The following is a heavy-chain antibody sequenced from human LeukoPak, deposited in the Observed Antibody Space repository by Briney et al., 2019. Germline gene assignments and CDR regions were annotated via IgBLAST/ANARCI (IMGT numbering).Heavy chain of an antibody. Sequence: GGSLRLSCAASGFTLSGNAMSWFRQAPGRGLEWVSGVGGDDRTHYADSVRGRFTISRDNSMNTVSLDMNRLRVEDTAVYYCAKDLSWWAAADHWGQGALVTVAS. CDR1: GFTLSGNA. D-gene: IGHD2-15*01. CDR2: VGGDDRT. V-gene: IGHV3-23*01. J-gene: IGHJ1*01. CDR3: AKDLSWWAAADH.